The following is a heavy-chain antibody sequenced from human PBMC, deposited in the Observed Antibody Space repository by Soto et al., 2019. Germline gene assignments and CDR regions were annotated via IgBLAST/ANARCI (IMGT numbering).Heavy chain of an antibody. V-gene: IGHV4-59*08. Sequence: PSATLSLTCIVSGGSISSYYWSWIRQTPGKGLEWIGYVYYSGTTDYIPSLKSRLSMSIDKSQNQFTLKLNSVTAADTATYYCARMSYFYDKWYFDLWGRGTLVTVSS. D-gene: IGHD3-22*01. J-gene: IGHJ2*01. CDR3: ARMSYFYDKWYFDL. CDR1: GGSISSYY. CDR2: VYYSGTT.